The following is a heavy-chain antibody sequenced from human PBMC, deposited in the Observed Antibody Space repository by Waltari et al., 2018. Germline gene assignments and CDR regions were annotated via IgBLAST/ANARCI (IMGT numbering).Heavy chain of an antibody. CDR2: IQNSGRS. D-gene: IGHD2-2*03. Sequence: SCVSVSPGRKYWAWIRHPPGKELEWIGNIQNSGRSNYNPSRRSGLAISVDTSKGHFSLKLSSVTAADTATYWCARGTDGYDVNSSWLLGSTWFDPWGQ. CDR3: ARGTDGYDVNSSWLLGSTWFDP. V-gene: IGHV4-61*03. CDR1: CVSVSPGRKY. J-gene: IGHJ5*02.